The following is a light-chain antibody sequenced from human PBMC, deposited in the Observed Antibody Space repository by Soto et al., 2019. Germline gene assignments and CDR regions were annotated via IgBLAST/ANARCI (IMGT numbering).Light chain of an antibody. J-gene: IGLJ1*01. V-gene: IGLV2-14*01. CDR1: SSDVGGYKY. CDR2: EVS. CDR3: GSYTSSSTLYV. Sequence: QSALAQPASVSGSPGQSITISCTGTSSDVGGYKYVSWYQQHPGKAPKLMIFEVSSRPSGVSNRFSGSKSANTASLTISGLQAEDEADYYCGSYTSSSTLYVFGTGTKVTVL.